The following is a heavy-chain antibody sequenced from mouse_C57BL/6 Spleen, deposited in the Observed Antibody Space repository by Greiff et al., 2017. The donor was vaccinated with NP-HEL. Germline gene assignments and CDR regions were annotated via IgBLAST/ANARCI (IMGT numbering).Heavy chain of an antibody. CDR3: ARGIYYDSYYAMDY. CDR1: GYTFTSYW. D-gene: IGHD2-4*01. CDR2: IDPSDSYT. Sequence: QVQLQQSGAELVMPGASVKLSCKASGYTFTSYWMHWVKQRPGQGLEWIGEIDPSDSYTNYNQKFKGKSTLTVDKSSSTAYMQLSSLTSEDSAVYYCARGIYYDSYYAMDYWGQGTSVTVSS. J-gene: IGHJ4*01. V-gene: IGHV1-69*01.